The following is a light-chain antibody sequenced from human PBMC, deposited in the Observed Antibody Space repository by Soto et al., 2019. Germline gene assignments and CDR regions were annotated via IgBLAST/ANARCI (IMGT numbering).Light chain of an antibody. CDR1: QNIRGNE. CDR2: RGS. V-gene: IGKV3-20*01. CDR3: QDYGTSAPWT. Sequence: EVGLTQSPGTLSLSPGVRATLSCRASQNIRGNELAWYQQKPGQAPRLLIYRGSTRATGIPDRFSGRGSGTDFTLAISRLEPEDCAVYCCQDYGTSAPWTFGRGTKVEIK. J-gene: IGKJ1*01.